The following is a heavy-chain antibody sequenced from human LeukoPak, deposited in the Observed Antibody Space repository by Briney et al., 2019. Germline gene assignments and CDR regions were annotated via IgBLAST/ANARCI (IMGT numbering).Heavy chain of an antibody. Sequence: PGGSLRLSCAASGFTFSSYGMSWVRQAPGKGLEWVSSFSGSGGSTYYADSVKGRFTISRDNSKNTLYLQMNSLRAEDTAVYYCARDRYDIVLIGWGQGTLVTVSS. CDR1: GFTFSSYG. J-gene: IGHJ4*02. CDR3: ARDRYDIVLIG. D-gene: IGHD2-8*01. CDR2: FSGSGGST. V-gene: IGHV3-23*01.